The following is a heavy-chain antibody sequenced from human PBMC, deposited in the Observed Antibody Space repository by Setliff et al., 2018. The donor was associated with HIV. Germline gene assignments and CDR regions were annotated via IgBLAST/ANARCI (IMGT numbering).Heavy chain of an antibody. Sequence: SETLSLTCTVSGGSISSGSYYWSWIRQPAGKGLEWIGRIYSSGSTNYNPSLKSRVTISVDTSKNQFSLKLSSETAADTAVYYCAKDQGCSRTGCYGNYYYGMDVWGQGTTVTVSS. V-gene: IGHV4-61*02. J-gene: IGHJ6*02. D-gene: IGHD2-2*01. CDR3: AKDQGCSRTGCYGNYYYGMDV. CDR2: IYSSGST. CDR1: GGSISSGSYY.